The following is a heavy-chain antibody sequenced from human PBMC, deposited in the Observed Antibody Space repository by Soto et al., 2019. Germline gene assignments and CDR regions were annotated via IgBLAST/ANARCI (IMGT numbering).Heavy chain of an antibody. CDR1: GFSLSTRGVA. Sequence: QITLKESGPTLVKPTQTLTLTCTFSGFSLSTRGVAVGWFRQPPGKALEWLALIYWDEDKWYSPSLKSRLTLTDDISKNQVILTMTNMDPVDPATYDRAPRPRGYAYYFDYWGQGTLVTVSS. CDR2: IYWDEDK. D-gene: IGHD5-12*01. V-gene: IGHV2-5*02. CDR3: APRPRGYAYYFDY. J-gene: IGHJ4*02.